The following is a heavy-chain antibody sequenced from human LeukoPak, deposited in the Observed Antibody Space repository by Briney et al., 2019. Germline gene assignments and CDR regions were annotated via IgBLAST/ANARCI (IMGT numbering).Heavy chain of an antibody. D-gene: IGHD6-19*01. V-gene: IGHV3-21*01. CDR3: ARGSYSSGWHDAFDI. CDR1: GFTFSSYS. CDR2: ISSSSSYI. J-gene: IGHJ3*02. Sequence: GGSLRLSCAASGFTFSSYSMNWVRQAPGKGLEWVSSISSSSSYIYYADSVKGRFTISRDNAKNSLYLQMNSLRAEDTAVYYCARGSYSSGWHDAFDIWGQGTMVTVSS.